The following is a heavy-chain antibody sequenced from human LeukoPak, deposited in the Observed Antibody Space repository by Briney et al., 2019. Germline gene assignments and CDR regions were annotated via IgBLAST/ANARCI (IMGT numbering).Heavy chain of an antibody. Sequence: PGRSLRLSCAASGFTFDDYAMHWVRQAPGKGLEWVSGISSDGIITTYADSVKGRFTISRDNAKNTLYLQMDSLRVEDTAVYYCASDRVFYGLDVWGQGTTVTVSS. V-gene: IGHV3-74*03. CDR3: ASDRVFYGLDV. J-gene: IGHJ6*02. CDR1: GFTFDDYA. CDR2: ISSDGIIT.